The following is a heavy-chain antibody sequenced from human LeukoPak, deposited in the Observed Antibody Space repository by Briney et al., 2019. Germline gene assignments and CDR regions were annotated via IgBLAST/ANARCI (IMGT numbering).Heavy chain of an antibody. CDR3: ATIVGATG. CDR1: GYTFTSYG. D-gene: IGHD1-26*01. Sequence: GASVKVSCKASGYTFTSYGISWVRQAPGQGLEWMGWISAYNGNTNYAQKFQGRVTMTRNTSISTAYMELSSLRSEDTAVYYCATIVGATGWGQGTLVTVSS. V-gene: IGHV1-18*01. CDR2: ISAYNGNT. J-gene: IGHJ4*02.